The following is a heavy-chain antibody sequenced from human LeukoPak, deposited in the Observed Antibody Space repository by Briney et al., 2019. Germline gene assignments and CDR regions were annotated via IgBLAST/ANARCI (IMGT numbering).Heavy chain of an antibody. D-gene: IGHD3-22*01. CDR2: MNPNSGNT. CDR3: ARGGGPTSIYDSSGYYSDY. Sequence: ASVKVSCKASGYTFTSYGINWVRQATGQGLEWMGWMNPNSGNTGYAQKFQGRVTMARNTSISTAYMELSSLRSEDTAVYYCARGGGPTSIYDSSGYYSDYWGQGTLVTVSS. J-gene: IGHJ4*02. CDR1: GYTFTSYG. V-gene: IGHV1-8*02.